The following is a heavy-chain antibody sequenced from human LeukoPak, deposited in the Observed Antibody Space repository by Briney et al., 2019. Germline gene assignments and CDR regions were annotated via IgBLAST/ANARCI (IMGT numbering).Heavy chain of an antibody. J-gene: IGHJ4*02. Sequence: PGRSLRLSCAASGFTFSSYAMHWVRQAPGKGLGWVAVISYDGSNKYYADSVKGRFTISRDNSKNTLYLQMNSLRAEDTAVYYCARARPLSEFDYWGQGTLVTVSS. CDR2: ISYDGSNK. D-gene: IGHD3-16*02. CDR3: ARARPLSEFDY. V-gene: IGHV3-30-3*01. CDR1: GFTFSSYA.